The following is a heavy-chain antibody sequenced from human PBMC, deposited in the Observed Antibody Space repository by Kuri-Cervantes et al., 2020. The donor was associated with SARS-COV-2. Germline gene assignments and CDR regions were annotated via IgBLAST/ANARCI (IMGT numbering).Heavy chain of an antibody. CDR2: INPSDDGT. D-gene: IGHD5-24*01. Sequence: APVKVSCKASGYTFTRYNIYWVRQAPGQGLEWMGLINPSDDGTNYAEKFQDRVTMASDVSTATVYMELSSLRSEDTAVYYCARVEGWLQSQGPFDYWGQGTLVTVSS. CDR3: ARVEGWLQSQGPFDY. CDR1: GYTFTRYN. J-gene: IGHJ4*02. V-gene: IGHV1-46*01.